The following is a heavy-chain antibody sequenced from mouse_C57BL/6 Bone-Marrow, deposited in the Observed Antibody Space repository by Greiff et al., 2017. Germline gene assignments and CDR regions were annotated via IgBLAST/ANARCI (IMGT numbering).Heavy chain of an antibody. J-gene: IGHJ1*03. Sequence: EVMLVESGPSLVRPSQTLSLTCTVTGFSINSDCYWIWIRQFPGNKLEYIGYTFYSGITYYNPSLESRTYITRDTSKNQFSLKLSSVTTEDTATYYCAREGGTTGYFDVWGTGTTVTVSS. D-gene: IGHD1-1*01. CDR3: AREGGTTGYFDV. CDR1: GFSINSDCY. CDR2: TFYSGIT. V-gene: IGHV3-3*01.